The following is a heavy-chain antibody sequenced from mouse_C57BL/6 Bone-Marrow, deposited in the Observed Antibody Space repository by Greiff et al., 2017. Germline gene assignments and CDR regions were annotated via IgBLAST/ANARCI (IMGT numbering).Heavy chain of an antibody. V-gene: IGHV1-55*01. J-gene: IGHJ1*03. CDR1: GYTFTSYW. Sequence: QVQLQQPGAELVKPGASVKMSCKASGYTFTSYWITWVKQRPGQGLEWIGDIYPGSGSTNYNEKFKSKATLTVDTSSSTAYMQLSSLTSADAAVYYWARPYYSNCCYFDVWGTGTTVTVSS. D-gene: IGHD2-5*01. CDR3: ARPYYSNCCYFDV. CDR2: IYPGSGST.